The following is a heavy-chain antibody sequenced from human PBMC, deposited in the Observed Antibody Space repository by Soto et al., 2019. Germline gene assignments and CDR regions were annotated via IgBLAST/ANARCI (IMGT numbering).Heavy chain of an antibody. D-gene: IGHD3-9*01. J-gene: IGHJ3*02. CDR3: AKDPKYYDMLTCYLQGFDI. V-gene: IGHV3-23*01. Sequence: EVQLLESGGGLVQPGGSLRLSCAASGFTFSSYAMSWVRQAPGKGLEWVSAISGSGGSTYYADSVKGRFTISRDNSQNTLYLLMSRLRDVDMAVYYCAKDPKYYDMLTCYLQGFDIWGQGTMVTVSS. CDR1: GFTFSSYA. CDR2: ISGSGGST.